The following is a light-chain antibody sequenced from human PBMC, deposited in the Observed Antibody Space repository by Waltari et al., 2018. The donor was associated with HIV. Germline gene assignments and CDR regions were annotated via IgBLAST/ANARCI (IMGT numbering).Light chain of an antibody. Sequence: EIVLTQSPATLSVSPGERATLSCRTSQNVRGALAWYQQKPGLAPRLLIFDASTRATGAPPRFSGGGSGTEFTLTISSLQSEDSAFYYCQQYNNWPPYTFGQGTKLEIK. CDR3: QQYNNWPPYT. CDR2: DAS. CDR1: QNVRGA. V-gene: IGKV3-15*01. J-gene: IGKJ2*01.